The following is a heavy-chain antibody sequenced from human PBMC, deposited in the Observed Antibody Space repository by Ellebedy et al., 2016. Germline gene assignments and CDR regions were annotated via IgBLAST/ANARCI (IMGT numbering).Heavy chain of an antibody. V-gene: IGHV1-18*01. D-gene: IGHD3-10*01. J-gene: IGHJ5*02. CDR1: GYTFIHYG. CDR3: ARWFPFAITLVRGVKGEFDP. CDR2: ISAYDGKT. Sequence: ASVKVSCKASGYTFIHYGVNWVRQAPGHGLEWMGYISAYDGKTNYAQNLQGRVTMTTNASTGTAYLELRSLRSDDTAVYYCARWFPFAITLVRGVKGEFDPWGQGTLVTVSS.